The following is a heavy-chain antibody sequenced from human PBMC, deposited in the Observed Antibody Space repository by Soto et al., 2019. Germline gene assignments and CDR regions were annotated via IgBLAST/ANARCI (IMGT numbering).Heavy chain of an antibody. D-gene: IGHD2-2*02. J-gene: IGHJ6*02. CDR2: IIPIFGTA. V-gene: IGHV1-69*06. CDR3: ASSPLKYCSSTSCYSHYYGMDV. Sequence: SVKVSCKASVGTFSSYASSWVRQAPGQGLEFMGGIIPIFGTANYAQKFQGRVTITADKSTSTAYMELSSLRSEDTAVYYCASSPLKYCSSTSCYSHYYGMDVWGQGTTVPVS. CDR1: VGTFSSYA.